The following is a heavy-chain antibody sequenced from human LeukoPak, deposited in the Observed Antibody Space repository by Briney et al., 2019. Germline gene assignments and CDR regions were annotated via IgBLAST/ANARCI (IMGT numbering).Heavy chain of an antibody. CDR3: ASNSGWYIAFDI. Sequence: PSETLSLTCTVSGGSISSSSYYWGWIRQPPGKGLEWIGSIYYSGSTYYNPSLKSRVTISVDTSKNQFSLKLSSVTAADTAVYYCASNSGWYIAFDIWGQGTMVTVSS. J-gene: IGHJ3*02. CDR2: IYYSGST. CDR1: GGSISSSSYY. D-gene: IGHD6-19*01. V-gene: IGHV4-39*01.